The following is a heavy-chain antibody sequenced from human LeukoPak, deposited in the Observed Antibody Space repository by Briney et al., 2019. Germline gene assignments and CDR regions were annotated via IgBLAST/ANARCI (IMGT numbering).Heavy chain of an antibody. J-gene: IGHJ6*02. CDR1: GFSFYNAW. V-gene: IGHV3-15*04. D-gene: IGHD1-7*01. Sequence: PGGSLRLSCATSGFSFYNAWMNWVRQVPGKGLEWVGQIVSKIDGGTTDYAAPVKGRFTISRNDSESMLYLQMNSLKIEDTAVYYCTTDEDWNYARKDVWGQGATVIVSS. CDR3: TTDEDWNYARKDV. CDR2: IVSKIDGGTT.